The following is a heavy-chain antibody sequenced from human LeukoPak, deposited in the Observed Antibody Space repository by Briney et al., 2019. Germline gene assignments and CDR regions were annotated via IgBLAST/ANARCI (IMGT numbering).Heavy chain of an antibody. CDR3: ARHTDLIAAAGLNFDY. CDR1: GYSFTSYW. CDR2: IYPGDSDT. J-gene: IGHJ4*02. V-gene: IGHV5-51*01. D-gene: IGHD6-13*01. Sequence: GESLKISCKGSGYSFTSYWIGWVRQMPGKGLEWMGIIYPGDSDTRYSPSFQGQVTISADKSISAAYLQWSSLKASDTAMYYCARHTDLIAAAGLNFDYWGQGTLVTVSS.